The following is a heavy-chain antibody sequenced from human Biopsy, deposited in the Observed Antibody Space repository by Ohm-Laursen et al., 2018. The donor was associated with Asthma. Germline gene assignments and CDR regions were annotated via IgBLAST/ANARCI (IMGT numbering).Heavy chain of an antibody. CDR1: GFTFSSYG. D-gene: IGHD4-11*01. V-gene: IGHV3-30*18. Sequence: SLRLSCAASGFTFSSYGMHWVRQAPGKGLEWVAVISYDGSNKYYADSVKGRFTISRDNSKNTLYLQMISLRTDDTAVYYCAKRRGYSDFNDFDYWGHGTLVTVSS. CDR2: ISYDGSNK. CDR3: AKRRGYSDFNDFDY. J-gene: IGHJ4*01.